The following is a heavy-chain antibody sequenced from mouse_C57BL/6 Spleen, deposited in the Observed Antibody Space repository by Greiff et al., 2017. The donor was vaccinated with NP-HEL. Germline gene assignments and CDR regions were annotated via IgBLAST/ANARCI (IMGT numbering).Heavy chain of an antibody. CDR2: ISDGGSYT. J-gene: IGHJ1*03. CDR3: ARDPYYGLHWYFDV. CDR1: GFTFSSYA. D-gene: IGHD1-1*01. V-gene: IGHV5-4*01. Sequence: DVQLVESGGGLVKPGGSLKLSCAASGFTFSSYAMSWVRQTPEKRLEWVATISDGGSYTYYPDNVKGRFTISRDNAKNNLYLQMSHLKSEDTAMYYCARDPYYGLHWYFDVWGTGSTVTVSS.